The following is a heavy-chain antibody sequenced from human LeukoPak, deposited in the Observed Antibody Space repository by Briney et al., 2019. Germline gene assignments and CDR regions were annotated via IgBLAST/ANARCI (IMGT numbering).Heavy chain of an antibody. V-gene: IGHV4-39*01. J-gene: IGHJ5*02. CDR2: IYYSGST. D-gene: IGHD4-11*01. CDR3: ARQSTYSNYRFDP. Sequence: SETLSLTCTVSGGSISSSSYHWGWIRQPPGKGLEWIGSIYYSGSTYYNPSLKSRVTISVDTSKNQFSLKLSSVTAADTAVYYCARQSTYSNYRFDPWGQGTLVTVSS. CDR1: GGSISSSSYH.